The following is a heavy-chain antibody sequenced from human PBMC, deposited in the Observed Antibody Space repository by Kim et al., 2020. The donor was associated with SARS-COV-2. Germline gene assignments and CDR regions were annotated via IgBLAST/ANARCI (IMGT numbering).Heavy chain of an antibody. J-gene: IGHJ2*01. V-gene: IGHV3-23*01. CDR3: AKAPGWGNWYFDL. Sequence: YADAVKGRFTISRDKSKNTLYLKRNSLGAEDTAVYYCAKAPGWGNWYFDLWGRGTLVTVSS. D-gene: IGHD7-27*01.